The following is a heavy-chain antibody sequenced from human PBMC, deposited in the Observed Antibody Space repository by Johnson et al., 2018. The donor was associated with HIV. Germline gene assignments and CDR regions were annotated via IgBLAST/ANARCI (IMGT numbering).Heavy chain of an antibody. D-gene: IGHD1-14*01. V-gene: IGHV3-NL1*01. Sequence: QVQLVESGGGLVQPGRSLRLSCAASGFTFSSYGMHWVRQAPGKGLEWVSLINWDGDSTYYADSVKGRFTISRDNSKNTLYLQMNSLRAEDTAVYYCAKGGSLTQDAPFDIWGQGTMVTVSS. CDR1: GFTFSSYG. CDR3: AKGGSLTQDAPFDI. J-gene: IGHJ3*02. CDR2: INWDGDST.